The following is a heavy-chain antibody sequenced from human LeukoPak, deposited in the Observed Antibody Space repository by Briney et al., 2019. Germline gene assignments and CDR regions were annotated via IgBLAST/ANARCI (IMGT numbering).Heavy chain of an antibody. D-gene: IGHD3-22*01. V-gene: IGHV3-13*01. CDR1: GFTFSSYD. Sequence: GGSLRLSCAASGFTFSSYDMHWVRQATGKGLGWVSAIGTAGDTYYPGSVKGRFTISRENAKNSLYLQMNSLRAGDTAVYYCARSLRYYYDSSGYYYYFDYWGQGTLVTVSS. CDR3: ARSLRYYYDSSGYYYYFDY. CDR2: IGTAGDT. J-gene: IGHJ4*02.